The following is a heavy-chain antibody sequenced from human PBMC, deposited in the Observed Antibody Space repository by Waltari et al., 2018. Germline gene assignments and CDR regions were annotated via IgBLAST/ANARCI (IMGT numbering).Heavy chain of an antibody. CDR1: GGSISSSSYY. Sequence: QLQLQESGPGLVKPSETLSLTCTVSGGSISSSSYYWGWISQPPGKGLEWIGSIYYSGSTYYNPSLKSRVTISVDTSKNQFSLKLSAVTAADTAVYYCARRRDGDYNYWGQGTLVTVSS. D-gene: IGHD4-17*01. J-gene: IGHJ4*02. CDR3: ARRRDGDYNY. V-gene: IGHV4-39*07. CDR2: IYYSGST.